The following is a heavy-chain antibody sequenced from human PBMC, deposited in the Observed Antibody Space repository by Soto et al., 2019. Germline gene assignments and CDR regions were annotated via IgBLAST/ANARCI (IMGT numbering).Heavy chain of an antibody. Sequence: SETLSLTCAVSGGSISSGGYSWSWIRQPPGKGLEWIGYIYHSGSTYYNPSLKSRVTISVDRSKNQFSLKLSSVTAVDTAVYYCARGETGYCSSTSCPYNWFDPWGQGTLVTVSS. V-gene: IGHV4-30-2*01. CDR2: IYHSGST. CDR1: GGSISSGGYS. CDR3: ARGETGYCSSTSCPYNWFDP. D-gene: IGHD2-2*01. J-gene: IGHJ5*02.